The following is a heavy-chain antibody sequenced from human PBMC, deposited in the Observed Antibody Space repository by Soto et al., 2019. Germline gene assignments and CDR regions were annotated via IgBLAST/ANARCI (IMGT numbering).Heavy chain of an antibody. CDR3: ARVLGS. J-gene: IGHJ5*02. CDR2: IYSGATT. Sequence: GSLRLACVASGFTVRSNDMSWVRQAPGKGLEWVSVIYSGATTYYAGSVKGRFTISRDNSKNTLHLQMNSLRADDTAVYYCARVLGSWGQGTLVTVS. V-gene: IGHV3-66*01. CDR1: GFTVRSND.